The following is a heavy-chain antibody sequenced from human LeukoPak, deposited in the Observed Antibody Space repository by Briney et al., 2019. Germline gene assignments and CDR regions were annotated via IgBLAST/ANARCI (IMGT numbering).Heavy chain of an antibody. J-gene: IGHJ4*02. CDR3: ARASSFLLDY. D-gene: IGHD2/OR15-2a*01. CDR2: INHSGST. V-gene: IGHV4-34*01. CDR1: GGSFSGYY. Sequence: PSETLSLTCAVYGGSFSGYYWSWIRQPTGKGLEWIGEINHSGSTNYNPSLKSRVTISVATSKNQFSLKLSSVTAADTAVYYCARASSFLLDYWGQGTLVTVSS.